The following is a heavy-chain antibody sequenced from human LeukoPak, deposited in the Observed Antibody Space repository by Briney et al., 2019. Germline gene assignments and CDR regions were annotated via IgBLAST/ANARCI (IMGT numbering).Heavy chain of an antibody. J-gene: IGHJ6*02. Sequence: GASVKVSCKASGYTFTRYYMHWVRQAPGQGLEWMGWINPNSGGTNYAQKFQGRVTMTRDTSISTAYMELSRLRPDDTAVYYCAGAEYYGSGSYSDPLYYYYYYGMDVWGQGTTVTVSS. D-gene: IGHD3-10*01. CDR3: AGAEYYGSGSYSDPLYYYYYYGMDV. V-gene: IGHV1-2*02. CDR2: INPNSGGT. CDR1: GYTFTRYY.